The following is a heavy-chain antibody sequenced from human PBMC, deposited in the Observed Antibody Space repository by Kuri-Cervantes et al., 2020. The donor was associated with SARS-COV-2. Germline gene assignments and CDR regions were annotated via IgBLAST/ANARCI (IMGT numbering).Heavy chain of an antibody. J-gene: IGHJ4*02. CDR1: GFNFKSYE. CDR3: ARGSSSSWGDY. V-gene: IGHV3-48*03. CDR2: IGSSGTTM. D-gene: IGHD6-6*01. Sequence: GESLKISCAASGFNFKSYEMNWVRQVPGKGLQWVSYIGSSGTTMFYADFVKGRFTISRDNAKNSLYLQMKSLTAEDAGVYYCARGSSSSWGDYWGQGTLVTVSS.